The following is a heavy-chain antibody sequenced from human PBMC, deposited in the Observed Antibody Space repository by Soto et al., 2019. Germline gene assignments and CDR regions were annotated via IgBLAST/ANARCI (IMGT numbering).Heavy chain of an antibody. CDR3: ARAPPRTGSLRGTPVMHV. D-gene: IGHD1-1*01. Sequence: QIQLVQSGPEVQQPGASVKVSCKASGYSFTSYGVSWVRQAPGQGLERVGWISAYNGNTNYSQSLEGRITMTTDTSTNTAHMELKGLRSVDTAVYYCARAPPRTGSLRGTPVMHVWGQGTTVTVSS. CDR2: ISAYNGNT. V-gene: IGHV1-18*04. J-gene: IGHJ6*02. CDR1: GYSFTSYG.